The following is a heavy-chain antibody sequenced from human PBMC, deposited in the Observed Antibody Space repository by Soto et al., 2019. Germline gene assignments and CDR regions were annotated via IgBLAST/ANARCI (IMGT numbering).Heavy chain of an antibody. Sequence: RLSCAASGFTFSSYAMSWVRQAPGKGLEWVSAISGSGGSTYYADSVKGRFTISRDNSKNTLYLKMNSLRAEDTAVYYCAKDTHGRYYSSAFDIWGQGTMVTF. J-gene: IGHJ3*02. CDR2: ISGSGGST. D-gene: IGHD1-26*01. V-gene: IGHV3-23*01. CDR3: AKDTHGRYYSSAFDI. CDR1: GFTFSSYA.